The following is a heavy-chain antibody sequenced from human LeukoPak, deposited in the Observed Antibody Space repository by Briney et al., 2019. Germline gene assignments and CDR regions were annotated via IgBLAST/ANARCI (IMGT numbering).Heavy chain of an antibody. CDR1: GYTFTGYY. CDR3: AGDEDCSGGSCYSDPFDY. CDR2: INPNSGGT. J-gene: IGHJ4*02. Sequence: ASVKVSCKASGYTFTGYYMHWVRQAPGQGLEWMGWINPNSGGTNYAQKFQGRVTMTRDTSISTAYMELSRLRSDDTAVYYCAGDEDCSGGSCYSDPFDYWGQGTLVTVSS. V-gene: IGHV1-2*02. D-gene: IGHD2-15*01.